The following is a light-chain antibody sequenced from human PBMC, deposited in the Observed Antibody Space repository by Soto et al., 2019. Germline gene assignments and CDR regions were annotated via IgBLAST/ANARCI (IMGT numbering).Light chain of an antibody. CDR1: SSNIGAGYD. CDR2: GNS. CDR3: QSYDSSLSGLV. Sequence: QSVLTQPPSXXXXXXXXXXISCTGSSSNIGAGYDVHWYQQLPGTAPKLLIYGNSNRPSGVPDRFSGSKSGTSASLAITGLQAEDEADYYCQSYDSSLSGLVFGGGTQLTVL. V-gene: IGLV1-40*01. J-gene: IGLJ2*01.